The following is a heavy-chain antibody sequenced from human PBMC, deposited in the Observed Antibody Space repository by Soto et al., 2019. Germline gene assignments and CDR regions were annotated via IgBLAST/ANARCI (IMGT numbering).Heavy chain of an antibody. CDR2: IKQDGSEK. CDR1: GFTFSSYW. CDR3: ARDRIVVVPAAKMEWWYYYMDV. V-gene: IGHV3-7*01. J-gene: IGHJ6*03. Sequence: GGSLRLSCAASGFTFSSYWMSWVRQAPGKGLEWVANIKQDGSEKYYVDSVKGRFTISRDNAKNSLYLQMNRLRAEDTAVYYCARDRIVVVPAAKMEWWYYYMDVWGKGTTVTVSS. D-gene: IGHD2-2*01.